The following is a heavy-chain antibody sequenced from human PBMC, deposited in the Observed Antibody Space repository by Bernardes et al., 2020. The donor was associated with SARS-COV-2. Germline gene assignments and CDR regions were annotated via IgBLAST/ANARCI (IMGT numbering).Heavy chain of an antibody. CDR1: GYTLTELS. CDR3: ARDFAVAATAAYDY. J-gene: IGHJ4*02. CDR2: FDPEDGKV. Sequence: ASVKVSCKVSGYTLTELSMHWVRQAPGKGLEWMGGFDPEDGKVVYTQKFQGRVTMTEDASTDTAYMEVSSLRSEDTAVYYCARDFAVAATAAYDYWGQGTLVTVSS. V-gene: IGHV1-24*01. D-gene: IGHD6-19*01.